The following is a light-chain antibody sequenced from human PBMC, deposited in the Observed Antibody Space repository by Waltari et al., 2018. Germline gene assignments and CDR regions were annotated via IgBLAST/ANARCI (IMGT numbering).Light chain of an antibody. CDR3: QQRTDWLYT. CDR1: QSVATY. V-gene: IGKV3-11*01. CDR2: GGN. J-gene: IGKJ2*01. Sequence: EVVLTQSPGTLSLFPGERATLSCRASQSVATYLAWFQQRPGQAPRILIYGGNKRATGIPSRFSGSGYGTAFTLTISSLEPEDFAVYYCQQRTDWLYTFGQGTKLEIK.